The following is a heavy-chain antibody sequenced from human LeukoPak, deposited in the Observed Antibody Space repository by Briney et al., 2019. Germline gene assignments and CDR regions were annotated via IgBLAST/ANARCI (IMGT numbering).Heavy chain of an antibody. CDR3: ARHPTQERAFDY. D-gene: IGHD1-1*01. J-gene: IGHJ4*02. Sequence: SETLSLTCTVSGGSISSYYWSWIRQPPGKGLEWIGYIYTSGSTNYNPSLKSRVTISVDTSKNQFSLKLSSVTAADTAVYYCARHPTQERAFDYWGQGTLVTVSS. CDR2: IYTSGST. V-gene: IGHV4-4*09. CDR1: GGSISSYY.